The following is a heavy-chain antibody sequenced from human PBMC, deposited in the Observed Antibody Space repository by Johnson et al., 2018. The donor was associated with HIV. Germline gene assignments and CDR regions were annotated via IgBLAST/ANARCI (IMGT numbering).Heavy chain of an antibody. CDR2: IAHDESIT. Sequence: QVQLVESGGGLVQPGGSLRLSCAASGFTFADYGMHWVRQPPGKGLEWVAFIAHDESITHYADSVKGRFTISRDNAKNTLYLQMDSLRAEDTAVYYCARGDPPNVFDIWGQGTMVTVSS. V-gene: IGHV3-30*03. J-gene: IGHJ3*02. CDR1: GFTFADYG. CDR3: ARGDPPNVFDI.